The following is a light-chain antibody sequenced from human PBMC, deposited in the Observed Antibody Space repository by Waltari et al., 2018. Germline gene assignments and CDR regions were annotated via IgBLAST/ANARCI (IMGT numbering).Light chain of an antibody. J-gene: IGKJ1*01. CDR3: MQALQTPPT. CDR1: QSLLHSNGYNF. CDR2: LGS. Sequence: DIVVTQSPLSLPVTPGEEASLSCRSSQSLLHSNGYNFLDWYLQKPGQSPQLLIFLGSHRASGVPDRFSGSGSGTDFTLEISRVEAEDVGVYYCMQALQTPPTFGQGTKVEVK. V-gene: IGKV2-28*01.